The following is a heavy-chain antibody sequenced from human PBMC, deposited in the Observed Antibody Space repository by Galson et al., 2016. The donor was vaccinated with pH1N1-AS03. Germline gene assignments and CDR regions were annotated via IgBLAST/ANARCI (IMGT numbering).Heavy chain of an antibody. CDR1: RFTFSSYS. Sequence: SLRLSCAASRFTFSSYSMNWVRQAPGKGLEWVSSISISGSYVYYADSVKGRFTISRDNAKNSLYLHMDSLSAEDTAVYYCARRAPEGYTIDYWGQGTLVTVSS. D-gene: IGHD5-24*01. J-gene: IGHJ4*02. V-gene: IGHV3-21*01. CDR3: ARRAPEGYTIDY. CDR2: ISISGSYV.